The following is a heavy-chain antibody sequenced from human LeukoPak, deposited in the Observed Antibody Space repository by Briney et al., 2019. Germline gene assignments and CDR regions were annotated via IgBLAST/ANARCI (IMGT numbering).Heavy chain of an antibody. V-gene: IGHV3-7*01. CDR1: GFTFSDYW. J-gene: IGHJ4*02. CDR2: IKQDGREK. D-gene: IGHD5-12*01. Sequence: GGSLRLSCAGSGFTFSDYWMTWVRQAPGKGLEWVANIKQDGREKYYVDPVQGRFTISRDNTKNSLYLRMNSLRAEDTAVYYCARESYSGDDWGFDYWGQGILVTVSS. CDR3: ARESYSGDDWGFDY.